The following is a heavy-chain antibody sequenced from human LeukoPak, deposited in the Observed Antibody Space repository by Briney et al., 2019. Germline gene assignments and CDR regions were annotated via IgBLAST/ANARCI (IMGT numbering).Heavy chain of an antibody. V-gene: IGHV1-69*05. J-gene: IGHJ6*03. CDR3: AREGGVGPTAPPDYYSYQMDV. D-gene: IGHD1-26*01. Sequence: ASVKVSCKASGGTFSSYAISWVRQAPGQGLEWMGRIIPIFGTANYAQKFQGRVTITTDESTSTAYMELSSLRSEDTAVYYCAREGGVGPTAPPDYYSYQMDVWGKGTTVTVSS. CDR1: GGTFSSYA. CDR2: IIPIFGTA.